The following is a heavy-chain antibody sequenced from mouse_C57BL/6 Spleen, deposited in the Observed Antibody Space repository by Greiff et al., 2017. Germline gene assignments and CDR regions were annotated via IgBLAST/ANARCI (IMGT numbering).Heavy chain of an antibody. CDR3: ARNWDDGGY. Sequence: VQLQQSGPELVKPGASVKISCKASGYTFTDYYMNWVKQSHGKSLEWIGDINPNNGGTSYNQKFKGKATLTVDKSSSTAYMELRSLTSEDSAVYYCARNWDDGGYWGQGTTLTVSS. J-gene: IGHJ2*01. V-gene: IGHV1-26*01. D-gene: IGHD4-1*01. CDR2: INPNNGGT. CDR1: GYTFTDYY.